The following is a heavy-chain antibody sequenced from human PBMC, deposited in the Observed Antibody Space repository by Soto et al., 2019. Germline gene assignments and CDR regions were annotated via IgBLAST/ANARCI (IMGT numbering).Heavy chain of an antibody. Sequence: EVQLVESGGGLVQTGGSLRLSCAASGFTFSSYSMNWVRQAPGKGLEWVSYISSSSSTIYYADSVKGRFTISRDNAKNSLYLQMNSLRAEDTAVYYCARDRGIAVAGTSDYYYGMDVWGQGTTVTVSS. CDR2: ISSSSSTI. CDR3: ARDRGIAVAGTSDYYYGMDV. CDR1: GFTFSSYS. V-gene: IGHV3-48*01. J-gene: IGHJ6*02. D-gene: IGHD6-19*01.